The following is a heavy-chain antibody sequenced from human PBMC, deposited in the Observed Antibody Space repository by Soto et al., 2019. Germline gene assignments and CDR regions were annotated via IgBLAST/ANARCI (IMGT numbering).Heavy chain of an antibody. D-gene: IGHD6-25*01. Sequence: PGGSLRLSCAASGFTFSSYWMHWVRQAPGKGLVWVSRINSDGSSTSYADSVKGRFTISRDNAKNTLYLQMNSLRAEDTAVYYCLSSLPRRPFDYWGQGTMVTVYS. CDR3: LSSLPRRPFDY. CDR1: GFTFSSYW. J-gene: IGHJ4*02. V-gene: IGHV3-74*01. CDR2: INSDGSST.